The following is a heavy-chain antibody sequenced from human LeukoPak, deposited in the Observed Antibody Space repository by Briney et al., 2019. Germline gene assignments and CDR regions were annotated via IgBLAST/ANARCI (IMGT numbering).Heavy chain of an antibody. D-gene: IGHD5-18*01. CDR3: ARETVYSYGLYYYYYMDV. CDR1: GFTFSSYG. V-gene: IGHV3-30*03. J-gene: IGHJ6*03. Sequence: GGSLRLSCAASGFTFSSYGMHWVRQAPGKGLEWVAVISYDGSNKYYADSVKGRFTISRDNAKNSLYLQMNSLRAEDTALYYCARETVYSYGLYYYYYMDVWGKGTTVTVSS. CDR2: ISYDGSNK.